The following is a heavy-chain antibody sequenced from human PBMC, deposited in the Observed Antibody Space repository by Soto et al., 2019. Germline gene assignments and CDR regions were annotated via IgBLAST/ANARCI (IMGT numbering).Heavy chain of an antibody. CDR2: ISSSSSNT. Sequence: SLRLSCAASGFTFSDYYMSWIRQAPGKGLEWVSYISSSSSNTNYADSVKGRFTISRDNARNSVSLQMDSLRDEDAAVYYCARIKLVEWFFINVDVYDMDVWGQGTPVTVSS. J-gene: IGHJ6*02. V-gene: IGHV3-11*06. CDR3: ARIKLVEWFFINVDVYDMDV. D-gene: IGHD3-3*01. CDR1: GFTFSDYY.